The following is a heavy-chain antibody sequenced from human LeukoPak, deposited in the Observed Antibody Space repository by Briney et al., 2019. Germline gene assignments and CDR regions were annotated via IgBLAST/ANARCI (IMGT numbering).Heavy chain of an antibody. D-gene: IGHD3-10*01. V-gene: IGHV1-18*01. CDR2: ISAYNGST. Sequence: ASVKVSCKASGYTFTSYGISWVRQAPGQGLEWMGWISAYNGSTNYAQKLQGRVTMTTDISTSTAYMELRSLRSDDTAVYYYARAGALAFYGSGSYFGMDVWGQGTTVTVSS. J-gene: IGHJ6*02. CDR3: ARAGALAFYGSGSYFGMDV. CDR1: GYTFTSYG.